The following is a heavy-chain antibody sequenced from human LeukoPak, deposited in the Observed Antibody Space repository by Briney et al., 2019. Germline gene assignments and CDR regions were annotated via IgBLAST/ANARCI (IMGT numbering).Heavy chain of an antibody. CDR3: AKDQGSTEVVAAIPDYFEY. CDR2: ISGSGGST. CDR1: GFTFSSYA. D-gene: IGHD2-15*01. Sequence: GGSLRLSCAASGFTFSSYAMSWVRQAPGKGLEWVSAISGSGGSTYYADSVKGRFTISRDNSKNTLYLQMNSLRAEDTAVYYCAKDQGSTEVVAAIPDYFEYWGQGTLVTVSS. J-gene: IGHJ4*02. V-gene: IGHV3-23*01.